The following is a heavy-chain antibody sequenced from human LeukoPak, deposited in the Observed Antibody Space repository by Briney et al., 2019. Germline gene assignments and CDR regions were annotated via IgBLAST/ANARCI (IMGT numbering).Heavy chain of an antibody. J-gene: IGHJ4*02. Sequence: SVKVSCKASGGTFSSYAISWVRQAPGQGLEWMGGIIPIFGTANYAQKFQGRVTITADESTSTAYMELSSLRSEDTAVYYCASAIFCSSTSCYNYFDYWGQGTLVTVSS. CDR1: GGTFSSYA. CDR3: ASAIFCSSTSCYNYFDY. D-gene: IGHD2-2*02. CDR2: IIPIFGTA. V-gene: IGHV1-69*13.